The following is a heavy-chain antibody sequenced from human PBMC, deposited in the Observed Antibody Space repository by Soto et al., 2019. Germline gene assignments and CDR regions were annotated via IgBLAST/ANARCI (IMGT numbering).Heavy chain of an antibody. J-gene: IGHJ4*02. D-gene: IGHD6-19*01. CDR3: ARAVEMYASGWYYFDY. Sequence: QVQLQESGPGLVKPSETLSLTCTVSGGSISSYYWSWIRQPPGKGLEWIGFIYYSESTNYNPSLHSRVTISVVASKNQFSLRLTSVTAADTAVYYCARAVEMYASGWYYFDYWGQGTLVTVSS. CDR1: GGSISSYY. CDR2: IYYSEST. V-gene: IGHV4-59*13.